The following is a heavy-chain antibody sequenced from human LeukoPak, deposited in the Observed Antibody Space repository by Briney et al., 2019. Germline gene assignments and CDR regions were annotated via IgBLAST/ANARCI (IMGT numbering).Heavy chain of an antibody. CDR2: IYPGDSDT. Sequence: GESLKISCKGSGYSFTSYWIGWVRQIPGKGLGWMGIIYPGDSDTRYSPSFQGQVTISADKSISTAYLQWSSLKASDTAMYYCARLGYYDSSGYYPPYYFDYWGQGTLVTVSS. CDR1: GYSFTSYW. J-gene: IGHJ4*02. CDR3: ARLGYYDSSGYYPPYYFDY. D-gene: IGHD3-22*01. V-gene: IGHV5-51*01.